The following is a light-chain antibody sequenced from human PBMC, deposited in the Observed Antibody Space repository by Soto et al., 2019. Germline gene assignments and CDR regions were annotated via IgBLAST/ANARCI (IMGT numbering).Light chain of an antibody. CDR1: QSISSY. CDR2: AAS. J-gene: IGKJ4*01. CDR3: QQSYSTPLT. V-gene: IGKV1-39*01. Sequence: DIQMTQSPSSLSASVGDIVSITCLASQSISSYLNWYQQKPGKAPKLLIYAASSLQSGVPSRFSGSGSGTDFTLTISSLQPEDFATYYCQQSYSTPLTFGGGTKVDIK.